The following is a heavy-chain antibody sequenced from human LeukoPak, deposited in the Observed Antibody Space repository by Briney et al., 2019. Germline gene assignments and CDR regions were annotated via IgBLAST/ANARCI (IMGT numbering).Heavy chain of an antibody. D-gene: IGHD3-10*01. CDR1: GGTFSSYA. CDR2: IIPIFGTA. J-gene: IGHJ6*04. Sequence: SVKVSCKASGGTFSSYAISWVRQAPGQGLEWMGGIIPIFGTANYAQKFQGRVTITADESTSTAYMELSSLRSEDTAVYYCARDSSTMVRGINYYYGMDVWGKGTTVTVSS. V-gene: IGHV1-69*13. CDR3: ARDSSTMVRGINYYYGMDV.